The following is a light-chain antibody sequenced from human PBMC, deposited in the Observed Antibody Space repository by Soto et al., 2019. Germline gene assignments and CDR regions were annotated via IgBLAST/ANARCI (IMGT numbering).Light chain of an antibody. CDR3: MQALQTPYT. Sequence: DIVMTQSPLSLPVTPGEPASISCRSSQSLLHSNGYNYLDWYLQKPGQSPQLLIYLGSNRASGVPDRLSGSESGTDFTLKISRVEAEDVGVYYCMQALQTPYTFGPGTKLAI. CDR1: QSLLHSNGYNY. J-gene: IGKJ2*01. CDR2: LGS. V-gene: IGKV2-28*01.